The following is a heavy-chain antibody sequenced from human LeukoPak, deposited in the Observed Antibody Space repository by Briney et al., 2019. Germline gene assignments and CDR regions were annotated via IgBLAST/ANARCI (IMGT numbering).Heavy chain of an antibody. J-gene: IGHJ3*02. D-gene: IGHD6-19*01. CDR2: ITTHNGNT. CDR1: GYTFTSYG. V-gene: IGHV1-18*01. Sequence: GASVEVSCKASGYTFTSYGISWVRQAPGQGLDRMGWITTHNGNTRYAQKVQGRVTMTTDTSTSIAYMELRSLTSDDTAVYYCARKETSGWVGFEIWGQGTMVTVSS. CDR3: ARKETSGWVGFEI.